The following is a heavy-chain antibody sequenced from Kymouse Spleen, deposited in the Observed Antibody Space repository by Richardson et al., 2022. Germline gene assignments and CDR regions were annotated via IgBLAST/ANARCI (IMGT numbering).Heavy chain of an antibody. CDR3: ARGGSITMVRGVNYYGMDV. D-gene: IGHD3-10*01. J-gene: IGHJ6*02. CDR1: GGSFSGYY. Sequence: QVQLQQWGAGLLKPSETLSLTCAVYGGSFSGYYWSWIRQPPGKGLEWIGEINHSGSTNYNPSLKSRVTISVDTSKNQFSLKLSSVTAADTAVYYCARGGSITMVRGVNYYGMDVWGQGTTVTVSS. CDR2: INHSGST. V-gene: IGHV4-34*01.